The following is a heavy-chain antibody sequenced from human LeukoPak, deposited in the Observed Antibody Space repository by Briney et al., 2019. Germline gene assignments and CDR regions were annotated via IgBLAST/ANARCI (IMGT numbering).Heavy chain of an antibody. CDR2: INYSGST. Sequence: SETLSLTCAVYGGPFSGYYWSWIRQPPGKGLEWIGYINYSGSTNYNPSLKSRVTISVDTSKNQFSLKLSSVTAADTAVYYCARGTVLGYWYFDLWGRGTLVTVSS. CDR3: ARGTVLGYWYFDL. J-gene: IGHJ2*01. V-gene: IGHV4-59*12. D-gene: IGHD2-15*01. CDR1: GGPFSGYY.